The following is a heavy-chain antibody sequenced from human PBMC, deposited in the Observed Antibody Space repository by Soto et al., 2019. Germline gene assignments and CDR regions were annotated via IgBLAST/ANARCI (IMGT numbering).Heavy chain of an antibody. Sequence: GGSLRLSCAASGFTFSSYAMSWVRQAPGKGLEWVSAISGSGGSTYYADSVKGRFTISRDNSKNTLYLQMNSLRAEDTAVYYCAKSHDSWYRPYYYMDVWGKGTTVTVSS. CDR2: ISGSGGST. CDR1: GFTFSSYA. J-gene: IGHJ6*03. CDR3: AKSHDSWYRPYYYMDV. D-gene: IGHD6-13*01. V-gene: IGHV3-23*01.